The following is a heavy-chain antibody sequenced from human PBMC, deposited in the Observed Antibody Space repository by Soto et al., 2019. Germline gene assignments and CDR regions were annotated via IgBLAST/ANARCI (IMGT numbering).Heavy chain of an antibody. J-gene: IGHJ5*02. CDR1: GFPFSSSA. Sequence: GVSLRLSCAASGFPFSSSAMTWARQAPGKEMEWVSAISSGGTTYYADSVEGRFTISRDNSRATLYLRLYSLKAEDWVVYTCAENRVDSSCYYFLSSWGQVTRVIFSS. CDR3: AENRVDSSCYYFLSS. CDR2: ISSGGTT. D-gene: IGHD1-26*01. V-gene: IGHV3-23*01.